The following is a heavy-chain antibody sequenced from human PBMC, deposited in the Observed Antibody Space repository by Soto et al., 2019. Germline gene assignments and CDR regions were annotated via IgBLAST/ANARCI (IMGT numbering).Heavy chain of an antibody. CDR1: GYTFTSYA. V-gene: IGHV1-3*01. J-gene: IGHJ6*02. CDR3: ARDQLKQRYYYYGMDV. Sequence: ASVKVSCKASGYTFTSYAMHWVRQAPGQRLEWMGWINAGNGSTKYSQKFQGRVTITRDTSASTAYMELSSLRSEDTAVYYCARDQLKQRYYYYGMDVWGQGTTVTVSS. D-gene: IGHD5-18*01. CDR2: INAGNGST.